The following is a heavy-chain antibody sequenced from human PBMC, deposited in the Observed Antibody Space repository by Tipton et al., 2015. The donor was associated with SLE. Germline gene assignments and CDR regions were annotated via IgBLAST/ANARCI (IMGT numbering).Heavy chain of an antibody. CDR2: INHSGST. Sequence: TLSLTCAVYGGSFSAYYWSWIRQPPGKGLEWIGEINHSGSTNYNPSLKSRVTISVDTSKNQFSLKLSSVTAADTVLYYCARPGSPFWSGYPFDYWGQGTLVTVSS. V-gene: IGHV4-34*01. D-gene: IGHD3-3*01. J-gene: IGHJ4*02. CDR1: GGSFSAYY. CDR3: ARPGSPFWSGYPFDY.